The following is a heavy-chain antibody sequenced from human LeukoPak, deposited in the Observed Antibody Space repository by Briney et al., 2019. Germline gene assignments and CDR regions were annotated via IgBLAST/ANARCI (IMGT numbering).Heavy chain of an antibody. J-gene: IGHJ4*02. D-gene: IGHD3-9*01. Sequence: PGGSLRLSCVVSGITVSNYDISWVRQAPGKGLEWVSGIRESGGGTNYADSVKGRFTISRDNSKNTLYLQMNSLRAEDTAVYYCNDILTGYSSDYWGQGTLVTVSS. V-gene: IGHV3-23*01. CDR3: NDILTGYSSDY. CDR2: IRESGGGT. CDR1: GITVSNYD.